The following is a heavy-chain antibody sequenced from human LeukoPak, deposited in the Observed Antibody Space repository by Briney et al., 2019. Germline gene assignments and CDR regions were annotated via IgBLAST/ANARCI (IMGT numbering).Heavy chain of an antibody. J-gene: IGHJ6*03. Sequence: GGSLRLSCAASGFTFSSYWMSWVRQAPGKGLEWVANIKQDGSEKYYVDSVKGRFTISRDNAKNSLYLQMNSLRAEGTAVYYCARGATPPDYYMDVWGKGTTVTVSS. V-gene: IGHV3-7*04. CDR2: IKQDGSEK. CDR3: ARGATPPDYYMDV. CDR1: GFTFSSYW.